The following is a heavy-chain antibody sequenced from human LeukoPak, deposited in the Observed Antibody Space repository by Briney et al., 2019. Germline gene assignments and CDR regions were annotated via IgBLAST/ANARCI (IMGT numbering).Heavy chain of an antibody. CDR3: ARTGIAVPDYYYYYYMDV. Sequence: GASVKVSCKASGYTFTSYDINRVRQATGQGLEWMGWMNPNSGNTGYAQKFQGRVTITRNTSISTAYMELSSLRSEDTAVYYCARTGIAVPDYYYYYYMDVWGKGTTVTVSS. CDR1: GYTFTSYD. V-gene: IGHV1-8*03. D-gene: IGHD6-19*01. CDR2: MNPNSGNT. J-gene: IGHJ6*03.